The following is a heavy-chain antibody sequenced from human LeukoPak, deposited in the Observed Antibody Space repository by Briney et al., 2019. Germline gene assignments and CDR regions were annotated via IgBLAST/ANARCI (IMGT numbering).Heavy chain of an antibody. J-gene: IGHJ4*02. V-gene: IGHV3-23*01. Sequence: PGGSLRLSCAASGFTFSNAWMSWVRQAPGRGLEWVSAISGSGGSTYYADSVKGRFTISRDNSKNTLYLQMNSLRAEDTAVYYCAKSGPLLLWFGELLGFGYWGQGTLVTVSS. D-gene: IGHD3-10*01. CDR3: AKSGPLLLWFGELLGFGY. CDR1: GFTFSNAW. CDR2: ISGSGGST.